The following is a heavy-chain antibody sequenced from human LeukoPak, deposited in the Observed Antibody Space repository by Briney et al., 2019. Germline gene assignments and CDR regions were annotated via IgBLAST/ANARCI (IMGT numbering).Heavy chain of an antibody. D-gene: IGHD1-26*01. CDR1: GFTFSSHA. J-gene: IGHJ4*02. V-gene: IGHV3-30*18. CDR2: ISNHGNNI. Sequence: GGSLRLSCAASGFTFSSHAMHWVRQAPGRGLEWVAVISNHGNNIEYVDSVKGRFTISRDNSKNTLFLQMSSLRADDTAVYYCAKMGAPIDYWGQGTLVTVSS. CDR3: AKMGAPIDY.